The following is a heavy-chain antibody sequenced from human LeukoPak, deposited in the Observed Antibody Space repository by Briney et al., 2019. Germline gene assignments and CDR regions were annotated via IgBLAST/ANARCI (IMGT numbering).Heavy chain of an antibody. CDR2: IYTSGST. D-gene: IGHD3-16*01. CDR1: GGSISSGSYY. V-gene: IGHV4-61*02. CDR3: ARIWGPWFDP. J-gene: IGHJ5*02. Sequence: PSQTLSLTCTVSGGSISSGSYYWSWIRQPAGKGLEWIGRIYTSGSTNYNPSLKSRVTISVDTSKNQFSLKLSSVTAADTALYYCARIWGPWFDPWGQGTLVTVSS.